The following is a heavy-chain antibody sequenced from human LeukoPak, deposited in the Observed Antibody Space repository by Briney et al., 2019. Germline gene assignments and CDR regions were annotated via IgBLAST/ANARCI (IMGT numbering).Heavy chain of an antibody. CDR1: GGSISSSSYY. CDR3: AKMGSSSSLDY. V-gene: IGHV4-39*01. CDR2: IYYSGST. Sequence: SETLSLTCTVSGGSISSSSYYWGWIRQPPGKGLEWIGSIYYSGSTYYNPPLKSRVTISVDTSKNQFSLKLSSVTAADTAVYYCAKMGSSSSLDYWGQGTLVTVSS. D-gene: IGHD6-6*01. J-gene: IGHJ4*02.